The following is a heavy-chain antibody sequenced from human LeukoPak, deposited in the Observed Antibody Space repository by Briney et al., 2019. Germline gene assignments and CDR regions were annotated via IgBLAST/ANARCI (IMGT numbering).Heavy chain of an antibody. CDR3: ARESGYSYGGLFDY. Sequence: PGVSLRLSCAASGFTFSSYWMSWVRQAPGKGLEWVANIKQDGSEKYYVDSVKGRFTISRDNAKNSLYLQMNSLRAEDTAVYYCARESGYSYGGLFDYWGQGTLVTVSS. CDR2: IKQDGSEK. D-gene: IGHD5-18*01. V-gene: IGHV3-7*01. J-gene: IGHJ4*02. CDR1: GFTFSSYW.